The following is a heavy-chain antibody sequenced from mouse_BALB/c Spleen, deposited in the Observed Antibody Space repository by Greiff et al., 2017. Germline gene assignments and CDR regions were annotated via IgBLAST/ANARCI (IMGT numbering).Heavy chain of an antibody. D-gene: IGHD1-1*01. J-gene: IGHJ2*01. CDR2: ISSGGST. V-gene: IGHV5-6-5*01. CDR3: ARRFDYYGSSYYFDY. Sequence: DVKLVESGGGLVKPGGSLKLSCAASGFTFSSYAMSWVRQTPEKRLEWVASISSGGSTYYPDSVKGRFTISRDNARNILYLQMSSLRSEDTAMYYCARRFDYYGSSYYFDYWGQGTTLTGSS. CDR1: GFTFSSYA.